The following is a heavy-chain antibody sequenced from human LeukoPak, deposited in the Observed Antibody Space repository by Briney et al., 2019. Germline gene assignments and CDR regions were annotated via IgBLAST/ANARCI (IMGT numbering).Heavy chain of an antibody. CDR3: ARGVPDCSGGSCYGNWFDP. D-gene: IGHD2-15*01. V-gene: IGHV4-39*07. J-gene: IGHJ5*02. CDR1: GGSISSITYY. Sequence: SETLSLTCTVSGGSISSITYYWGWIRQSPGKGLEWVGHMYYRGNTFYNPSLKSRVTISVDTSKNQFSLKLSSVTAADTAVYYCARGVPDCSGGSCYGNWFDPWGQGTLVTVSS. CDR2: MYYRGNT.